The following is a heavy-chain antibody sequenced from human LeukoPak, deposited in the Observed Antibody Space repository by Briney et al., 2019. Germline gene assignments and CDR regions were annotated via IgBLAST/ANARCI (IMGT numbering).Heavy chain of an antibody. J-gene: IGHJ5*02. CDR2: IVVGSGNT. CDR3: AAAGDDYGDYAT. D-gene: IGHD4-17*01. V-gene: IGHV1-58*02. CDR1: GFTFTSST. Sequence: SVKVSCKASGFTFTSSTMQWVRQARGQRLEWIGWIVVGSGNTNYAQKFQERVTITRDMSTSTAYMELSSLRSEDTAVYYCAAAGDDYGDYATWGQGTLVTVSS.